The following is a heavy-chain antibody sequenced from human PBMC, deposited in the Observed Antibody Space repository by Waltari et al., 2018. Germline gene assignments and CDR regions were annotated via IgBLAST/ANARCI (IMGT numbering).Heavy chain of an antibody. CDR3: ATSGWYCFDY. CDR1: ASPLSSFW. V-gene: IGHV3-7*01. J-gene: IGHJ4*02. CDR2: RKQDGSEK. D-gene: IGHD6-19*01. Sequence: EVHMVASGGGFVQPWRSLRLSCAASASPLSSFWMTWVRQTPGKGLEWVAGRKQDGSEKYYADSVKGRFTISRDNAKNSLYLQMNSLRAEDTDGDYCATSGWYCFDYRGQGTLVTVSS.